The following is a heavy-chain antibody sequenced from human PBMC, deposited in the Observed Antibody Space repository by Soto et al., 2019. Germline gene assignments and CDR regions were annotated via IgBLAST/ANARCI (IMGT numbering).Heavy chain of an antibody. Sequence: PGGSLRLSCAASGFTFSSYAMSWVRQAPGKGLEWVSAISGSGGSTYYADSVKGRFTISRDNSKNTLYLQMNSLRAEDTAVYYCAKDLKGGSGWYQYYYDSSGYPPLDYWGQGTLVTVSS. J-gene: IGHJ4*02. CDR2: ISGSGGST. D-gene: IGHD3-22*01. CDR3: AKDLKGGSGWYQYYYDSSGYPPLDY. CDR1: GFTFSSYA. V-gene: IGHV3-23*01.